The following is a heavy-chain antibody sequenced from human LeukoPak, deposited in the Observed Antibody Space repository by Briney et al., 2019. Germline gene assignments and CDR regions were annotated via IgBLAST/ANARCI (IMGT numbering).Heavy chain of an antibody. D-gene: IGHD1-26*01. V-gene: IGHV3-66*01. J-gene: IGHJ4*02. CDR2: IYTGGST. Sequence: GGSLRLSCAASGFTVSSNYMSWVRQAPGKGLEWVSVIYTGGSTYYAESVKGRFTISRDNSENTLYLQMNSLRAEDTAVYYCARGVGAGLNSDYWGQGTLVTVSS. CDR3: ARGVGAGLNSDY. CDR1: GFTVSSNY.